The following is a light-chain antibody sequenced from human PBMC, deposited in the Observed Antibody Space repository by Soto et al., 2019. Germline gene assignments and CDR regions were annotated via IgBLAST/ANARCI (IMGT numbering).Light chain of an antibody. CDR1: QGISSW. Sequence: DIQMTQSPSSVSASVGGRVTITCRASQGISSWLAWYQQKPGKDPKLLSDAASSLQSGVPSRFSGSGAGTDFPLTISSLQHEDFASYYCQQANSFPRTFGQGTKVEIK. J-gene: IGKJ1*01. CDR3: QQANSFPRT. CDR2: AAS. V-gene: IGKV1-12*01.